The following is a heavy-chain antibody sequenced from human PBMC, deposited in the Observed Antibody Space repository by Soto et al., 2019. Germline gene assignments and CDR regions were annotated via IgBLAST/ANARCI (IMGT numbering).Heavy chain of an antibody. D-gene: IGHD6-13*01. CDR2: IYYSGST. CDR3: ASPGVAAAEYYYGMDV. J-gene: IGHJ6*02. CDR1: GGSISSSSYY. V-gene: IGHV4-39*01. Sequence: SETLSLTCTVSGGSISSSSYYWGWIRQPPGKGLEWIGSIYYSGSTYYNPSLKSRVTISVDTSKNQFSLKLSSVTAADTAVYYCASPGVAAAEYYYGMDVWGQGTTVTVSS.